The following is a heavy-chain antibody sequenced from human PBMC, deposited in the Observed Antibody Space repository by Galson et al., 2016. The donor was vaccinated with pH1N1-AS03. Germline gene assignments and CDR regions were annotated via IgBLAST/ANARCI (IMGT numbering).Heavy chain of an antibody. D-gene: IGHD3-22*01. J-gene: IGHJ3*02. CDR1: GFSFNDHG. Sequence: SLRLSCAASGFSFNDHGLHWVRRAPGKGLEWVSGISWDGSNTDYADSVKGRFTISRDNAKNSLYLQMNSLRPEDTALYYCAKAERGGYYFRLTFEIWGQGTMVTVSS. V-gene: IGHV3-9*01. CDR2: ISWDGSNT. CDR3: AKAERGGYYFRLTFEI.